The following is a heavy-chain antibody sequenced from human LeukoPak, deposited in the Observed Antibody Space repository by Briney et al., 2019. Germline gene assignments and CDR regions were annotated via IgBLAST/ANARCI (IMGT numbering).Heavy chain of an antibody. CDR1: GGSFSGYY. Sequence: SETLSLTCAVYGGSFSGYYWSWIRQPPGKGLEWIGEINHSGSTNDNPSLKSRVTISVDTSKNQFSLKLSSVTAADTAVYYCARFIAAAGTNDDYWGQGTLVTVSS. CDR2: INHSGST. D-gene: IGHD6-13*01. V-gene: IGHV4-34*01. J-gene: IGHJ4*02. CDR3: ARFIAAAGTNDDY.